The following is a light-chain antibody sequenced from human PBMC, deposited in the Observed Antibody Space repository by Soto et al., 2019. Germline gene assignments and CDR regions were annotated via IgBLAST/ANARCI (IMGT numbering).Light chain of an antibody. Sequence: QSALTQPASVSGSPGQSITISCTGTSSDVGSYNLVSWYQQHPGKAPKLMIYEGSKRPSGVSNRFSGSKSGNTAPLTSSGLQAEDEADYYCCSYAGSSSVVFGGGTKLTVL. J-gene: IGLJ2*01. CDR1: SSDVGSYNL. CDR3: CSYAGSSSVV. CDR2: EGS. V-gene: IGLV2-23*01.